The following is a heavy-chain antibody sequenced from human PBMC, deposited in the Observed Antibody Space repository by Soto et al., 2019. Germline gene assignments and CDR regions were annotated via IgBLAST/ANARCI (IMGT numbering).Heavy chain of an antibody. CDR1: GGSISSYY. Sequence: PSETLSLTCTVSGGSISSYYWNWIRQPPGKGLEWIGYIHYSGSTNYNPSLKSRVTMSLDTSKNQFSLKLNSVTAADTAVYYCARLYYDSSDYYYFDYWGQGTLVTVSS. J-gene: IGHJ4*02. CDR2: IHYSGST. D-gene: IGHD3-22*01. CDR3: ARLYYDSSDYYYFDY. V-gene: IGHV4-59*01.